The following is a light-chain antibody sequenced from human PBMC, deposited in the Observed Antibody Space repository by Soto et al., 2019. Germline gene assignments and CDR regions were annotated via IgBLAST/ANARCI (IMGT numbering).Light chain of an antibody. V-gene: IGKV1-5*03. CDR1: QSVSNW. Sequence: DIQMTQSPSTLSASLGDRVTITCRASQSVSNWLAWYQQKPGKAPKVLIYKASTLESGVPSRFTGNGSGTEFTLDISNLQPDDFATYYCQQYKSYSLITFGQGTRLEIK. CDR2: KAS. CDR3: QQYKSYSLIT. J-gene: IGKJ5*01.